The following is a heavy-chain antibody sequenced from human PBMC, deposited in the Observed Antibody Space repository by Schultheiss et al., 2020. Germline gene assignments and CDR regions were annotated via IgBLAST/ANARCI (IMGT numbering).Heavy chain of an antibody. V-gene: IGHV3-30*04. Sequence: GGSLRLSCAASGFTFSSYAMHWVRQAPGKGLEWVAVISYDGSDKYSADSVKGRFTISRDNAKNSLYLQMNSLRAEDTAVYYCASSESKVAATADFDYWGQGTLVTVSS. CDR2: ISYDGSDK. D-gene: IGHD2-15*01. J-gene: IGHJ4*02. CDR3: ASSESKVAATADFDY. CDR1: GFTFSSYA.